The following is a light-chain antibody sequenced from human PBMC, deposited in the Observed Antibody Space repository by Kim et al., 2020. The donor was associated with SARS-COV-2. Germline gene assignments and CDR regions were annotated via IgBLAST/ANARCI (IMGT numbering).Light chain of an antibody. J-gene: IGLJ3*02. CDR3: NSRDSSANRWV. CDR1: SLRNYF. V-gene: IGLV3-19*01. Sequence: SSELTQDPAVSVALGQTVRVTCQGDSLRNYFASWYQHKPGQAPVLVIYGKNNRPSGIPDRFSGSTSGNTASLTLTGAQAEDEADYYCNSRDSSANRWVFGEGTQLTVL. CDR2: GKN.